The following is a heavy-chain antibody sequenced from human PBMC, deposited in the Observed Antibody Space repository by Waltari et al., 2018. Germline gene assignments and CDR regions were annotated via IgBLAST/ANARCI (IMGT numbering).Heavy chain of an antibody. J-gene: IGHJ4*02. CDR1: GFSFSAHW. V-gene: IGHV3-7*03. CDR2: IKCEGSAT. CDR3: ARGSTGYVRVWDC. Sequence: EVQLMESGGGLVQPGGSLRLSCAASGFSFSAHWMTWVRRAPGEGREWGANIKCEGSATYHGDSGNGRITSSRDNAKNSLYLQMNDVSAEDTAIYYCARGSTGYVRVWDCWGQGTVVTVSS. D-gene: IGHD2-2*01.